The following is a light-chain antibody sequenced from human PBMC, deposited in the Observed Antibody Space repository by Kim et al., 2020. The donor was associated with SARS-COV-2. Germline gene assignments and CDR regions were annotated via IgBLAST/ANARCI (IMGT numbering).Light chain of an antibody. CDR3: ATWDDSLDGVI. CDR2: SNN. Sequence: GQRVTISCSGRSSNIGSNAVNWYLQLPGTAPKLLIYSNNQRPSGVPDRFSGSKSGTSASLAISGLQSEDEADYYCATWDDSLDGVIFGGGTQLTVL. CDR1: SSNIGSNA. J-gene: IGLJ2*01. V-gene: IGLV1-44*01.